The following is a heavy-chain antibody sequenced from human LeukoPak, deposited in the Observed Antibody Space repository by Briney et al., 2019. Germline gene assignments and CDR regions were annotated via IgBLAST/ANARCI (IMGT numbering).Heavy chain of an antibody. CDR1: GFTFSSYA. Sequence: GGSLRLSCAASGFTFSSYAMSWVRQAPGKGLEWVSTISGSGGSTYYADSVKGRFAISRDNSKNTLYLQMNKLRAEDTAVYYCAKDAVGGTAYYFDCWGQGTLVSVSS. CDR3: AKDAVGGTAYYFDC. V-gene: IGHV3-23*01. J-gene: IGHJ4*02. D-gene: IGHD1-26*01. CDR2: ISGSGGST.